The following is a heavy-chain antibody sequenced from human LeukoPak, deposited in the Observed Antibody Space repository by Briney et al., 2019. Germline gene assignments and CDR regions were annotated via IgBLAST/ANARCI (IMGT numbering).Heavy chain of an antibody. CDR2: IIPIFGTA. J-gene: IGHJ6*03. CDR3: AKSSAAGTGTDYYYYMDV. CDR1: GGTFSSYA. D-gene: IGHD6-13*01. Sequence: ASVKVSCKASGGTFSSYAISWVRQAPGQGLEWMGGIIPIFGTANYAQKFQGRVTITTDESTSTAYMELSSLRSEDTAVYYCAKSSAAGTGTDYYYYMDVWGKGTTVTVSS. V-gene: IGHV1-69*05.